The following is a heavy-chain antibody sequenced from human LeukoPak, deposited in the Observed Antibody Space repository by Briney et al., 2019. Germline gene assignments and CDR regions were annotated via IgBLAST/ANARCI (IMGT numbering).Heavy chain of an antibody. J-gene: IGHJ6*03. CDR3: ARQLYVSGSYYAPMDV. Sequence: ASETLSLTCSVSGGSISSSSYFWGWIRQPPGKGLEWIASAHHSGSTYYNPSLKSRLTISVDTSKNQFSLKMSSVTAADTAVYFCARQLYVSGSYYAPMDVWGKGTTVTISS. CDR1: GGSISSSSYF. CDR2: AHHSGST. V-gene: IGHV4-39*01. D-gene: IGHD3-10*01.